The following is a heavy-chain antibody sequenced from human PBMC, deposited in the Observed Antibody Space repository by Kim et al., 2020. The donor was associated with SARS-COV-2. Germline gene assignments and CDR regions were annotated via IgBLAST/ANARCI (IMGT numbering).Heavy chain of an antibody. CDR2: ISYDGSNK. CDR3: ARAPGGGYYAPFDY. CDR1: GFTFSSYA. J-gene: IGHJ4*02. Sequence: GGSLRLSCAASGFTFSSYAMHWVRQAPGKGLEWVAVISYDGSNKYYADSVKGRFTISRYNSKNTLYLQMNSLRAEDTAVYYCARAPGGGYYAPFDYWGQG. V-gene: IGHV3-30*04. D-gene: IGHD3-22*01.